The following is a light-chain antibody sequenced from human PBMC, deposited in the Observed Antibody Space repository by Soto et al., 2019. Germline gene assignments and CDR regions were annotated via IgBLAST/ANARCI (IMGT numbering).Light chain of an antibody. V-gene: IGKV3-20*01. CDR2: GAS. CDR3: QQYGSSGT. CDR1: QSVSSN. J-gene: IGKJ1*01. Sequence: ESLLTQSPATPSLYPGERATLSCRASQSVSSNLALYQQKPGQAPRLLIYGASTRATGIPARFSGSGSGTDFTLTISRLEPEDFAVYYCQQYGSSGTFGQGTKVDIK.